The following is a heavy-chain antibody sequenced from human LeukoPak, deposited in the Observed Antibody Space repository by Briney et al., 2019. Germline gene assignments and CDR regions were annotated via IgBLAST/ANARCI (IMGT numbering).Heavy chain of an antibody. CDR3: ARVDYYDSSGYDEEDY. V-gene: IGHV1-46*01. Sequence: ASVKVSCKASGYTFTSYYMHWVRQAPGQGLEWMGIINPSGGSTSYAQKFQGRVTMTRDTSTSTVYMELSSLRSEDTAVYYCARVDYYDSSGYDEEDYWGQGTLVTVSS. D-gene: IGHD3-22*01. J-gene: IGHJ4*02. CDR2: INPSGGST. CDR1: GYTFTSYY.